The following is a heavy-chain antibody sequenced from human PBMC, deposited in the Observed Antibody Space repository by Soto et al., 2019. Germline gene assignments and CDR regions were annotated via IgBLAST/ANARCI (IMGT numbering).Heavy chain of an antibody. V-gene: IGHV1-18*01. Sequence: QVQLVQSGAEVKKPGASVKVSCKASGYTFTSYGISWVRQAPGQGLEWMGWISAYNGNTNYAQKLQGRVTMTTDTSTSKGHIELRSLRSDETAGYYCARDQGGKYYHWGQGTLVTVSS. CDR3: ARDQGGKYYH. D-gene: IGHD1-26*01. CDR2: ISAYNGNT. CDR1: GYTFTSYG. J-gene: IGHJ5*02.